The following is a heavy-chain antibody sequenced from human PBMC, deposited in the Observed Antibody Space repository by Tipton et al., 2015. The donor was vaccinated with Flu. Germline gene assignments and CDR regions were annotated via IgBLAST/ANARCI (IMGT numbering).Heavy chain of an antibody. Sequence: TLSLTCAVSGVSISSGGYYWGWIRQPPGKGLEWIASIYHSGSTYYNPSLKSRVTISVDTSKNQFSLKLSSVTATDTAVYYCARAYGSGVHWFDTWGQGTLVTVSS. D-gene: IGHD3-10*01. CDR3: ARAYGSGVHWFDT. V-gene: IGHV4-39*07. CDR2: IYHSGST. CDR1: GVSISSGGYY. J-gene: IGHJ5*02.